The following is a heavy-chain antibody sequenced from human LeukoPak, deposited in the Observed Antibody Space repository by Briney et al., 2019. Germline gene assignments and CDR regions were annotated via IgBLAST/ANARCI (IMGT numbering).Heavy chain of an antibody. CDR2: ISGLGGST. CDR3: ARVPLLRYFDWFYFDY. J-gene: IGHJ4*02. CDR1: GFTFSSNA. V-gene: IGHV3-23*01. D-gene: IGHD3-9*01. Sequence: GGSLRLSCAASGFTFSSNAMSWVRQAPGKGLEWVSAISGLGGSTYYADSVKGRFTVSRDNSKNTLYLQMNSLRAEDTAVYYCARVPLLRYFDWFYFDYWGQGTLVTVSS.